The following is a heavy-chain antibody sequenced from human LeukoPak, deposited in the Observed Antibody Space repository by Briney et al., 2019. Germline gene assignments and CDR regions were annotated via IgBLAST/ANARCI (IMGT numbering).Heavy chain of an antibody. CDR2: IYYSGGT. CDR1: GGSISSYY. CDR3: AKGSVAACPLYYFDF. Sequence: SETLSLTCTVSGGSISSYYWSWIRQPPGKGLEWIGYIYYSGGTSYNPSLKSRVTISVDTSKNQFSLKLNSVTAADTAVYYCAKGSVAACPLYYFDFWGQGTLVTVSS. J-gene: IGHJ4*02. D-gene: IGHD6-25*01. V-gene: IGHV4-59*01.